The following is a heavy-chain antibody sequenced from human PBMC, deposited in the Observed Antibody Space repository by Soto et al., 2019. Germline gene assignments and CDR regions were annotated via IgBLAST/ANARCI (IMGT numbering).Heavy chain of an antibody. J-gene: IGHJ2*01. V-gene: IGHV3-21*01. D-gene: IGHD1-20*01. CDR1: GFTFSSFG. Sequence: EEQLVESGGGLVKVGGSLRLSCAASGFTFSSFGMNWVRQAPGKGLEWVSCISRRSTYIYSADSLKGRFTISRDDAKNSLYLQINDVRVEDTAVYYCARVDGISGTSGNWYFDLWGRGTPVTVSS. CDR3: ARVDGISGTSGNWYFDL. CDR2: ISRRSTYI.